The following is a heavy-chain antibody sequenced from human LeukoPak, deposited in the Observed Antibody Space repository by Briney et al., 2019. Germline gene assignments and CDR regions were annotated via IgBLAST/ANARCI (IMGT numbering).Heavy chain of an antibody. CDR2: IRYDGSNK. CDR3: AKDQGGAIDY. CDR1: GFTFSSYG. Sequence: GGSLRLSCAASGFTFSSYGMHWVRQAPGKGPEWVAFIRYDGSNKYYADSVKGRFTISRDNSKNTLYLQMNSLRVEDTAVYYCAKDQGGAIDYWGQGTLVTVSS. J-gene: IGHJ4*02. D-gene: IGHD3-16*01. V-gene: IGHV3-30*02.